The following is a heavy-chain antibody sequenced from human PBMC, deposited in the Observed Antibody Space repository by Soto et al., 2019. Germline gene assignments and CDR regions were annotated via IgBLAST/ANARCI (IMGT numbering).Heavy chain of an antibody. V-gene: IGHV4-59*01. D-gene: IGHD4-17*01. CDR3: ARVWGDYFVMDV. Sequence: SETLSLTCTVSGGSISSYYWSWIRQPPGKGLEWIGYIYYSGSTNYNPSLKSRVTISVDTSKNQFSLKLSSVTAADTAVYYCARVWGDYFVMDVWGKGTTVTVSS. J-gene: IGHJ6*03. CDR2: IYYSGST. CDR1: GGSISSYY.